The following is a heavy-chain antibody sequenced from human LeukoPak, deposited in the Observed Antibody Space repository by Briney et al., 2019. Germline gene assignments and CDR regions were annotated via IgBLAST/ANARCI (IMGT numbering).Heavy chain of an antibody. V-gene: IGHV3-7*01. D-gene: IGHD1-26*01. CDR2: IKHDGSEK. CDR1: GFTFSSYW. Sequence: PGGSLRLSCAASGFTFSSYWMTWVRQAPEKGLEWVANIKHDGSEKYYVDSVKGRFTISRDNAKNSRYLQMNSLRAERTAVYYCVRVQTLSGSSSPHFNYWGEGTRVTVSS. CDR3: VRVQTLSGSSSPHFNY. J-gene: IGHJ4*02.